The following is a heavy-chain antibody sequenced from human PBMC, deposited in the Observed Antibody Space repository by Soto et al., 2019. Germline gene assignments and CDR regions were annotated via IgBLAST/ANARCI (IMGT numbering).Heavy chain of an antibody. D-gene: IGHD2-21*02. CDR2: IKSKTDGGTT. CDR3: TTVVVVTASNYFDY. CDR1: GFTFSNAW. V-gene: IGHV3-15*01. Sequence: EVQLVESGGGLVKPGGSLRLSCAASGFTFSNAWMSWVRQAPGKGLEWVGRIKSKTDGGTTDYAAPVKGRFTISRDDSKNTLYLQMNSLKTEDTAVYYCTTVVVVTASNYFDYWGQGTLVTVSS. J-gene: IGHJ4*02.